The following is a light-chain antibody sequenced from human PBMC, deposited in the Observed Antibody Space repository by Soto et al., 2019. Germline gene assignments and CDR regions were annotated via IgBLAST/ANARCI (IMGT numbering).Light chain of an antibody. Sequence: QSALTQPASVSGSPGQSITISCTGTSSDVGGYNYVSCYQQHPGKAPKLMIYDVSNRPSGVSNRFSGYKSGNTASLTICGLQAEDEADYCCSSYTSSSSLVFGGGTKVTVL. V-gene: IGLV2-14*03. CDR3: SSYTSSSSLV. J-gene: IGLJ2*01. CDR2: DVS. CDR1: SSDVGGYNY.